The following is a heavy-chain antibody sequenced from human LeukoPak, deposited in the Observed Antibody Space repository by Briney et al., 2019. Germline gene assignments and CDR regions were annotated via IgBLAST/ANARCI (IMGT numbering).Heavy chain of an antibody. V-gene: IGHV4-4*07. CDR1: GGSISSYY. Sequence: SETLSLTCTVSGGSISSYYWSWIRQPAGKGLEWIGRIYTSGSTNYNPSLKSRVTMSVDTSKNQFSLKPSSVTAADTAVYYCARSVEGYCRGGSCYYYSYYMDVWGKGTTVTVSS. J-gene: IGHJ6*03. CDR3: ARSVEGYCRGGSCYYYSYYMDV. D-gene: IGHD2-15*01. CDR2: IYTSGST.